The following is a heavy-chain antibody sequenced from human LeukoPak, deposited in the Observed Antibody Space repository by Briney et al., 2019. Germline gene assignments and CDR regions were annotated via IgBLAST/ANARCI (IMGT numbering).Heavy chain of an antibody. Sequence: VASVKVSCKASGGTFSSYTISWVRQAPGQGLGWMGRIIPILGIANYAQKFQGRVTITADKSTSTAYMELSSLRSEDTAMYYCARDLITVFDYWGQGTLVTVSS. D-gene: IGHD4-11*01. CDR2: IIPILGIA. J-gene: IGHJ4*02. CDR1: GGTFSSYT. V-gene: IGHV1-69*04. CDR3: ARDLITVFDY.